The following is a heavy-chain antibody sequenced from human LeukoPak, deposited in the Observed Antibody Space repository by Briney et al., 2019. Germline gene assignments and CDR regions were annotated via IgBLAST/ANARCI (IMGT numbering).Heavy chain of an antibody. CDR2: IYYSGST. CDR1: GFTVSSNY. CDR3: ARESYYYGMDV. J-gene: IGHJ6*02. V-gene: IGHV4-30-4*08. Sequence: LRLSCAASGFTVSSNYMSWVRQPPGKGLGWIGYIYYSGSTYYNPSLKSRVTISVDTSKNQFSLKLSSVTAADTAVYYCARESYYYGMDVWGQGTTVTVSS.